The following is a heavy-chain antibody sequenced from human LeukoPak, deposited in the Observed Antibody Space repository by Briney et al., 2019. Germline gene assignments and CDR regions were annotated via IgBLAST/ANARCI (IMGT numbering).Heavy chain of an antibody. CDR2: ISSSSSYI. D-gene: IGHD3-9*01. CDR1: GFTFSSYS. J-gene: IGHJ6*02. Sequence: GGSLRLSCAASGFTFSSYSMNWVRQAPGKGLEWVSSISSSSSYIYYADSVKGRFTISRDNAKNSLYLQMNSPRAEDTAVYYCARDSTYYDILTGSRRAYFYYYYGMDVWGQGTTVTVSS. CDR3: ARDSTYYDILTGSRRAYFYYYYGMDV. V-gene: IGHV3-21*01.